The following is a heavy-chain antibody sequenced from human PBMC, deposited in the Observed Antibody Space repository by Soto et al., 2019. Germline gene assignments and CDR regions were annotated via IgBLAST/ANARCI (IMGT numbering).Heavy chain of an antibody. D-gene: IGHD3-10*01. CDR3: ARHYYGSGSYYLLGMDV. J-gene: IGHJ6*02. Sequence: KASETLSLTCTVSGGSISSSSYYWGWIRQPPGKGLEWIGSIYYSGSTYYNPSLKSRVTISVDTSKNQFSLKLSSVTAADTAVYYCARHYYGSGSYYLLGMDVWGQGPTVTVSS. CDR1: GGSISSSSYY. CDR2: IYYSGST. V-gene: IGHV4-39*01.